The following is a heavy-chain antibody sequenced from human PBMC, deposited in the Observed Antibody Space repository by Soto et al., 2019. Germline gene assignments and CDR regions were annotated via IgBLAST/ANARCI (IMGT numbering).Heavy chain of an antibody. D-gene: IGHD1-1*01. J-gene: IGHJ4*02. V-gene: IGHV4-59*08. CDR3: ARHRDHVNELDY. Sequence: SETLSLTCTVSGGSISSYYWSWIRQPPGKGLEWIGYIYYSGSTNYNPSLKSRVTISVDTSKNQFSLKLSSVTAADTAVYYCARHRDHVNELDYWGQGTLVTVSS. CDR1: GGSISSYY. CDR2: IYYSGST.